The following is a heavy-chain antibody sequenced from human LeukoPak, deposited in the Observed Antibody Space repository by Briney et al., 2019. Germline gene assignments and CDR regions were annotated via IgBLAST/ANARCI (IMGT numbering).Heavy chain of an antibody. V-gene: IGHV1-69*13. CDR2: IIPIFGTA. CDR3: VLGYCSGGSCYRFDY. D-gene: IGHD2-15*01. J-gene: IGHJ4*02. Sequence: SVKASCKASGGTFSSYAISWVRQAPGQGLEWMGGIIPIFGTANYAQKFQGRVTITADESTSTAYMELSSLRSEDTAVYYCVLGYCSGGSCYRFDYWGQGTLVTVSS. CDR1: GGTFSSYA.